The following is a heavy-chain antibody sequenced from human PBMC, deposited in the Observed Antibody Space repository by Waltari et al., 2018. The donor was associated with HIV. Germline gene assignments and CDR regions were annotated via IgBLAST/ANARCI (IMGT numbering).Heavy chain of an antibody. Sequence: QLQLQESGPGLVKPSETLSLTCTVSGGSISSSNYYWGWIRQPPGKGLEWIGNIYYFGGTYYIPSLKSLVSISVDTSKNHFSLKLSSVTAADTAIYYCARRGDGFNQHARLDHWGPGTLVTVSS. CDR2: IYYFGGT. D-gene: IGHD2-2*01. V-gene: IGHV4-39*01. CDR3: ARRGDGFNQHARLDH. CDR1: GGSISSSNYY. J-gene: IGHJ4*02.